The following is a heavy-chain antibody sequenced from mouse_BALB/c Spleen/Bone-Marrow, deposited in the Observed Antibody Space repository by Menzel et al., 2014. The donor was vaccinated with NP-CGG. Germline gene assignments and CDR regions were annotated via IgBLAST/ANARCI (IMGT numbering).Heavy chain of an antibody. V-gene: IGHV1-55*01. J-gene: IGHJ3*01. CDR1: GYNFTSYW. CDR2: IYPGSGST. D-gene: IGHD3-1*01. Sequence: VQLQQSGAELVKPGTSVKLSCKASGYNFTSYWINWVKLRPGQGLEWIRDIYPGSGSTNYNEKFKSKATLTVDTSSSTAYMQLSSLASEDSALYYCARLSQLGLLAYWGQGTLVTVSA. CDR3: ARLSQLGLLAY.